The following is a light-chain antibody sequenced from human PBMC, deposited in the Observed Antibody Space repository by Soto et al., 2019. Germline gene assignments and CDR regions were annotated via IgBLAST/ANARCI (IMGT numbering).Light chain of an antibody. CDR2: GAS. Sequence: EIVLTHSPCTLTWSRVERATLSCRASQSVSSSYLAWYQQKPGHAPMLLIYGASSRATGIPDRFSGSGSGTDFTLTISRLEPEDFAVYYCQQYGSSPRTFGQGTKVDIK. V-gene: IGKV3-20*01. CDR1: QSVSSSY. J-gene: IGKJ1*01. CDR3: QQYGSSPRT.